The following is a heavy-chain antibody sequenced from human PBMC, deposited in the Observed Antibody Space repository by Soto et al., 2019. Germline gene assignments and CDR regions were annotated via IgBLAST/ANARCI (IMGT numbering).Heavy chain of an antibody. D-gene: IGHD5-18*01. CDR2: IKQDGSEK. CDR1: GFTFSSYW. Sequence: EVQLVESGGGLVQPGGSLRLSCAASGFTFSSYWMSWVRQAPGKGLEWVANIKQDGSEKYYVDSVKGRFTISRDNAKNSLYLQMNSLRAEDTAVYYCARVDTAMVTRAFDIWGQGTMVTVSS. CDR3: ARVDTAMVTRAFDI. J-gene: IGHJ3*02. V-gene: IGHV3-7*01.